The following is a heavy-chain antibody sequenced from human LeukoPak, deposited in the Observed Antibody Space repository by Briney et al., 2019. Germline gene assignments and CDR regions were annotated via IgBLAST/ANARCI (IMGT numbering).Heavy chain of an antibody. D-gene: IGHD6-13*01. Sequence: PSKTLSLTCTVSGGSIRNSYWSWIRQPAGKGLEWIGRMYPSGSTNYSPSLKSRVTMSVDTSKNQFSLNLSSVTAADTAVYYCARDAAAAGTGWFDPWGQGTLVTVSS. CDR2: MYPSGST. CDR1: GGSIRNSY. CDR3: ARDAAAAGTGWFDP. V-gene: IGHV4-4*07. J-gene: IGHJ5*02.